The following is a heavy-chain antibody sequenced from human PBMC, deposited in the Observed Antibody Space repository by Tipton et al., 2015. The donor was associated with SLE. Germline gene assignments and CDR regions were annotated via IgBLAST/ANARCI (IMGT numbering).Heavy chain of an antibody. V-gene: IGHV4-59*11. Sequence: TLSLTCTVSGGSISSHYWSWIRQPPGKGLEWIGYIYHSGSTNYNPSLKSRVTMSVDTSKNQFSLKLSSVTAADTAVYYCARVRGSGGVSDYWGQGTLVTVSS. CDR1: GGSISSHY. CDR2: IYHSGST. J-gene: IGHJ4*02. CDR3: ARVRGSGGVSDY. D-gene: IGHD6-19*01.